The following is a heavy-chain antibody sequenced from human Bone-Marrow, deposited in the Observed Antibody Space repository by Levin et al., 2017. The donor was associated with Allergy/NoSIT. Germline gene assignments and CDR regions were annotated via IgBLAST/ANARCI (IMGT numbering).Heavy chain of an antibody. D-gene: IGHD3-3*01. Sequence: PGGSLRLSCAASGFTFSNYAMSWVRQAPGKGLEWLSSVSNSGDATFYASSVRGRFTISRDNSKNMLYLQMNGLRADDTAVYSCVTFWRLRPLDYWGQGTLVTVSS. J-gene: IGHJ4*02. CDR1: GFTFSNYA. CDR2: VSNSGDAT. V-gene: IGHV3-23*01. CDR3: VTFWRLRPLDY.